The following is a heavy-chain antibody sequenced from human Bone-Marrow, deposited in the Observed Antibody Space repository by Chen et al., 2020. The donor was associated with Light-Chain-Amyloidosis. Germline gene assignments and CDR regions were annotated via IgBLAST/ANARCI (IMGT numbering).Heavy chain of an antibody. CDR1: GYTFPNYW. Sequence: EVQLEQSGPEVKKPGESLKISCKGSGYTFPNYWIGWVRQMPGKGLEWMGVIYPEDSDARDSPSFEGQVTISADKSITTAYLQWRSLKASDTAMYYCARRRDGYNFDYWGQGTLVTVSS. D-gene: IGHD5-12*01. J-gene: IGHJ4*02. CDR3: ARRRDGYNFDY. CDR2: IYPEDSDA. V-gene: IGHV5-51*01.